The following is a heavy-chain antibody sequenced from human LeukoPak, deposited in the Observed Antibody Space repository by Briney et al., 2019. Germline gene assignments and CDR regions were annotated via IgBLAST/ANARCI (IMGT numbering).Heavy chain of an antibody. V-gene: IGHV3-73*01. CDR1: GFTFSGSA. Sequence: PGGSLRLSCAASGFTFSGSAMHWVRQASGKGLEWVGRIRSKANSYATAYAASAKGRFTISRDDSKNTAYLQMNSLKTEDTAVYYCTSPHGELSYYYYMDVWGKGTTVTISS. D-gene: IGHD3-16*02. J-gene: IGHJ6*03. CDR3: TSPHGELSYYYYMDV. CDR2: IRSKANSYAT.